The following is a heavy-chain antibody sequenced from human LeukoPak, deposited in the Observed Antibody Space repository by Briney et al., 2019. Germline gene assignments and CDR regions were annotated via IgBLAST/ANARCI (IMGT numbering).Heavy chain of an antibody. V-gene: IGHV3-30*02. CDR3: AKDGGRAAASTLYYYMDV. D-gene: IGHD6-13*01. CDR1: GFTFSSYG. CDR2: ILYDGNNK. Sequence: GGSLRLSCAASGFTFSSYGMHWVRQAPGKGLEWVAFILYDGNNKYYADSVKGRFTISRDNSKNTLYLQMNSLRAEDTALYYCAKDGGRAAASTLYYYMDVWGKGTTVTVSS. J-gene: IGHJ6*03.